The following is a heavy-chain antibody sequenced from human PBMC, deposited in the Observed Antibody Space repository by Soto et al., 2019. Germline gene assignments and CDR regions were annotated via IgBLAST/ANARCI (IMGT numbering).Heavy chain of an antibody. D-gene: IGHD3-3*01. CDR2: INSDGSST. CDR3: ARVGKSYYDFWSGYYADGDYYYYGMDV. Sequence: GGSLRLSCAASGFTFSSYWMHWVHQAPGKGLVWVSRINSDGSSTSYADSVKGRFTISRDNAKNTLYLQMNSLRAEDTAVYYCARVGKSYYDFWSGYYADGDYYYYGMDVWGQGTTVTVSS. J-gene: IGHJ6*02. CDR1: GFTFSSYW. V-gene: IGHV3-74*01.